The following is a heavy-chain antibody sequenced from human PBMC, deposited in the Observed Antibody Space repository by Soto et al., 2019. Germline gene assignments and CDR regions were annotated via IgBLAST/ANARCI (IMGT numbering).Heavy chain of an antibody. Sequence: QVQLVQSGAEVKKLGASVKVSCKASGYTFTSYDINWVRQATGQGLEGMGWINPNSGNTGYAQKFQGRVTMTRNTSISTAYMELSSLRSEDTAVYYCARGEVLWFGELFAWFDPWGQGTLVTVSS. CDR2: INPNSGNT. D-gene: IGHD3-10*01. J-gene: IGHJ5*02. CDR1: GYTFTSYD. CDR3: ARGEVLWFGELFAWFDP. V-gene: IGHV1-8*01.